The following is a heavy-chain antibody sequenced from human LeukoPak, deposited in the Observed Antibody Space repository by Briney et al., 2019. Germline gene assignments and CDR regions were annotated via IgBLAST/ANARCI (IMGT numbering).Heavy chain of an antibody. D-gene: IGHD1-26*01. J-gene: IGHJ4*02. Sequence: GGSLRLSCAASGFTFSSYGMHWVRQAPGKGREWVAVIWYDGSNKYYADSVKGRFTISRDNSKNTLYLQMNSLRAEDTAVYYCAKGGIVEPYWGQGTLVTVSS. CDR2: IWYDGSNK. CDR3: AKGGIVEPY. CDR1: GFTFSSYG. V-gene: IGHV3-33*06.